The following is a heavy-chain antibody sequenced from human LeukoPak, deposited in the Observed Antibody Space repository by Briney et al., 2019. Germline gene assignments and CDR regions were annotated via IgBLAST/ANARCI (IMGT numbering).Heavy chain of an antibody. D-gene: IGHD5-18*01. Sequence: SETLSLTCTVSGGSISSYYWSWILQPPGKGLEWIGYIYYSGSTNYNPSLKSRVTISVDTSKNQFSLKLSSVTAADTAVYYCARAVDTAMGHFDYWGQGTLVTVSS. J-gene: IGHJ4*02. CDR1: GGSISSYY. CDR3: ARAVDTAMGHFDY. V-gene: IGHV4-59*01. CDR2: IYYSGST.